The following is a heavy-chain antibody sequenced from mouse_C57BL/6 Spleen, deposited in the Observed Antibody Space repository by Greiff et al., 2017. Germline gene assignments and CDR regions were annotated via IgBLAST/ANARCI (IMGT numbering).Heavy chain of an antibody. CDR3: ARHPYYYGSSSYAMDY. J-gene: IGHJ4*01. D-gene: IGHD1-1*01. CDR2: IWSDGST. CDR1: GFSLTSYG. Sequence: VQLQQSGPGLVAPSQSLSITCTVSGFSLTSYGVHWVRQPPGKGLEWLVVIWSDGSTTYNSALKSRLSISKDNSKSQVFLKMNSLQTDDTAMYYCARHPYYYGSSSYAMDYWGQGTSVTVSS. V-gene: IGHV2-6-1*01.